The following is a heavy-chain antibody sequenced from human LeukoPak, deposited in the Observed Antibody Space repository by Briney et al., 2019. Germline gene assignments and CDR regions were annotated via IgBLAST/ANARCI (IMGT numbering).Heavy chain of an antibody. CDR2: IYYSGST. V-gene: IGHV4-39*01. J-gene: IGHJ5*02. CDR1: GGSISSGSYY. D-gene: IGHD3-3*01. Sequence: PSETLSLTCTVSGGSISSGSYYWGWIRQSPGKGLEWIGSIYYSGSTFYNPSLKSRVTISVDTSKNQVSLKLSSVTAADTAVYYCARVTYYDFWSGYYRRKWFDPWGQGTLVTVSS. CDR3: ARVTYYDFWSGYYRRKWFDP.